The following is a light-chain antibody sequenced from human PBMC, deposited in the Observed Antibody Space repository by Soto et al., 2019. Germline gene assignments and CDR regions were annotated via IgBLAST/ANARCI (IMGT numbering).Light chain of an antibody. CDR2: DAS. V-gene: IGKV1D-13*01. CDR1: QGISSA. J-gene: IGKJ4*01. Sequence: AIQLTQSPSSLSASVGDRVTITCRASQGISSALAWYQQKPGEGPKLLIYDASSLESGVPSRFSGSGFGTDFTLTISSLQPEDFATYYCQQFNNYPLTFGGGTKVEIK. CDR3: QQFNNYPLT.